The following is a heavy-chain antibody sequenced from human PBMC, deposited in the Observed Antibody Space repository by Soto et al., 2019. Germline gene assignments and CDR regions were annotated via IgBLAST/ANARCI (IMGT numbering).Heavy chain of an antibody. J-gene: IGHJ6*02. CDR2: ISYDGSNK. CDR3: ARGAYCSRTSGPTTPPPCHYYGMDV. D-gene: IGHD2-2*01. V-gene: IGHV3-30-3*01. CDR1: GFTFSSYA. Sequence: GGSLRLSCAASGFTFSSYAMHWVRQAPGKGLEWVAVISYDGSNKYYADSVKGRFTISRDNSKNTLYLQMNSLRAEDTAVYYCARGAYCSRTSGPTTPPPCHYYGMDVRGQGTTVTLSS.